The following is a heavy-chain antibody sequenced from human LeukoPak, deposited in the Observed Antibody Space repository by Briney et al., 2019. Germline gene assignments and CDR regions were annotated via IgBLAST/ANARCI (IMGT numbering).Heavy chain of an antibody. J-gene: IGHJ6*02. CDR2: IGGSGGDA. CDR3: VPLGGLGYYQYGMDV. CDR1: GLTFSTYA. Sequence: PGGSLRLSCVVSGLTFSTYAMSWVRQAPGKGLEWVSGIGGSGGDAFYADSVRGRFTVSRDNSKNTLFLQIDSLRTEDTAVYYCVPLGGLGYYQYGMDVWGRGTTVTVSS. V-gene: IGHV3-23*01. D-gene: IGHD3/OR15-3a*01.